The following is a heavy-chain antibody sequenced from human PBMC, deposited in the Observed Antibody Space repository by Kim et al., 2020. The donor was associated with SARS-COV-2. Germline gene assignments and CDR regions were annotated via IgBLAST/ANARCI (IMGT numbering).Heavy chain of an antibody. CDR2: VYYTGTS. D-gene: IGHD4-17*01. Sequence: SETLSLTCTVSGDSINNRFYYWGWIRQAPGKGLEWIGSVYYTGTSDHNPSLKSRVSMSAETSRNHFSLRLSSVTAADTAIYCCVRHRPVGHGGYFDFWGQGTLVTVSS. J-gene: IGHJ4*03. CDR3: VRHRPVGHGGYFDF. CDR1: GDSINNRFYY. V-gene: IGHV4-39*02.